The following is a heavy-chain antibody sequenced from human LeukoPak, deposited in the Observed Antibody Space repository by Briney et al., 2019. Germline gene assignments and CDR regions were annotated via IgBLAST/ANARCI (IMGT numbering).Heavy chain of an antibody. CDR2: ISWSSGSI. D-gene: IGHD6-19*01. Sequence: GRSLRLSCAASGFTFDDYAMHWVRQAPGKGLEWVSGISWSSGSIGYADSVKGRFTISRDNAKNSLYLQMNSLRAEDMALYYCAKASVAGRYYFDYWGQGTPVTVSS. J-gene: IGHJ4*02. CDR3: AKASVAGRYYFDY. V-gene: IGHV3-9*03. CDR1: GFTFDDYA.